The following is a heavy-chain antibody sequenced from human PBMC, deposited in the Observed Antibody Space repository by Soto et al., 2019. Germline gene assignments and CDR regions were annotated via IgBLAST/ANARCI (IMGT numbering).Heavy chain of an antibody. CDR3: ARDPVPQGYFDY. J-gene: IGHJ4*02. CDR1: GYTFTNYA. Sequence: ASVKVSCKASGYTFTNYAIHWVRQAPGQRLEWMGWINAADGNTRYSQKFQGRVTITRDTSASTAYVELSSLTSEDTALYYCARDPVPQGYFDYWGQGTLVTVSS. CDR2: INAADGNT. D-gene: IGHD6-6*01. V-gene: IGHV1-3*01.